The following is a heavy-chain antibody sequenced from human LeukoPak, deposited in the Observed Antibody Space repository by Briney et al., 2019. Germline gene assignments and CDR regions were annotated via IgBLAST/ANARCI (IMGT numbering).Heavy chain of an antibody. CDR1: GGSFSGHY. CDR3: AREKGTTVTIKFRSELVHWFDP. V-gene: IGHV4-34*01. D-gene: IGHD4-17*01. J-gene: IGHJ5*02. Sequence: SETLSLTCALYGGSFSGHYCSWIRHPPGKGLEWIGEIKQSGSTNYNPSLKSRVTIPGEKSKNQFSLKLSSVTAADTAVYYCAREKGTTVTIKFRSELVHWFDPWGQGTLVTVSS. CDR2: IKQSGST.